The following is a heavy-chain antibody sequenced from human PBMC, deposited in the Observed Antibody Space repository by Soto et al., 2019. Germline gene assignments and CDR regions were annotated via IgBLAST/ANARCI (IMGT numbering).Heavy chain of an antibody. CDR1: GFTFTSTA. D-gene: IGHD3-3*01. Sequence: GASVKVSCKASGFTFTSTAVPWVRQARGQRLDLLGWIVVGSGITNYAQKFQERVTFTSDMSTRTVYMELCSLRSEDTAVYYCAADSDFWSGYYNFDYWGQGTLVTVSS. CDR2: IVVGSGIT. J-gene: IGHJ4*02. V-gene: IGHV1-58*01. CDR3: AADSDFWSGYYNFDY.